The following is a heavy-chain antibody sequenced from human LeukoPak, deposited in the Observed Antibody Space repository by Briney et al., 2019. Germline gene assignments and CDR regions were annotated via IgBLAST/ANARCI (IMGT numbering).Heavy chain of an antibody. J-gene: IGHJ3*02. V-gene: IGHV5-51*01. Sequence: GESLKISCKGSGYSFTSYWIGWVRQMPGKGLEWMGIIYPGDSDTRYSPSFQGQVTISADKSISTAYLQWSSLKASDTAMYYCARQSGLRFLEWLPVDAFDIWGQGTMVTVSS. CDR2: IYPGDSDT. CDR3: ARQSGLRFLEWLPVDAFDI. CDR1: GYSFTSYW. D-gene: IGHD3-3*01.